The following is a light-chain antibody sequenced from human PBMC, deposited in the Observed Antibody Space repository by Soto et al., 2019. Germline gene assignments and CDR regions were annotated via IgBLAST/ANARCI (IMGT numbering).Light chain of an antibody. V-gene: IGKV3-20*01. CDR3: QQYGSSPPWT. CDR2: GAS. J-gene: IGKJ1*01. CDR1: QSVSSSY. Sequence: EIVLTQSPGTLSLSPGERATLSCRASQSVSSSYLAWYQQKPGQAPRLLIYGASSRATGIPDRFSGSGSETDFTLTISRLEHEDIAVYYSQQYGSSPPWTFGQGTKVEIK.